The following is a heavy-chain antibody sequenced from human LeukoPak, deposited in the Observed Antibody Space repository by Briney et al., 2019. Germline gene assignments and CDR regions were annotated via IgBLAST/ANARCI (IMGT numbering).Heavy chain of an antibody. CDR2: INHIGST. CDR1: GGSFIGYY. CDR3: ARGPPPYYDFWSGYARPFDY. J-gene: IGHJ4*02. D-gene: IGHD3-3*01. V-gene: IGHV4-34*01. Sequence: SETLSLTCAVYGGSFIGYYWSWIRQPPGKGREWIGEINHIGSTNYNPSLKSRVTISVDTSKNQFSLKLSSVTAADTAVYYCARGPPPYYDFWSGYARPFDYWGQGTLDTVSS.